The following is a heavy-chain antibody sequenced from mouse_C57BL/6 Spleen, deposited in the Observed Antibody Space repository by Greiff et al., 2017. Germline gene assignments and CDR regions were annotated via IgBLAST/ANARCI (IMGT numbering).Heavy chain of an antibody. D-gene: IGHD1-1*01. CDR1: GYAFSSSW. J-gene: IGHJ2*01. Sequence: VMLVESGPELVKPGASVKISCKASGYAFSSSWMNWVKQRPGKGLEWIGRIYPGDGDTNYNGKFKGKATLTADKSSSTAYMQLSSLTSEDSAVYFCARDTTVVTGYWGQGTTLTVSS. V-gene: IGHV1-82*01. CDR2: IYPGDGDT. CDR3: ARDTTVVTGY.